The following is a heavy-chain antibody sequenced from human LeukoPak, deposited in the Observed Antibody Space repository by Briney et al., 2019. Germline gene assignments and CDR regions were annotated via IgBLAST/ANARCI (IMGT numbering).Heavy chain of an antibody. CDR3: TRGHGIWSGSRLSNAFDI. D-gene: IGHD3-3*01. Sequence: GGSLRLSCAASGITLSTFDMHWVRQTTGEGLEWISAIGAAGDTYYSDSVKGRFTISRENAKNSLSLQMNSLRAGDTAVCFCTRGHGIWSGSRLSNAFDIWGQGTMVTVSS. V-gene: IGHV3-13*01. J-gene: IGHJ3*02. CDR1: GITLSTFD. CDR2: IGAAGDT.